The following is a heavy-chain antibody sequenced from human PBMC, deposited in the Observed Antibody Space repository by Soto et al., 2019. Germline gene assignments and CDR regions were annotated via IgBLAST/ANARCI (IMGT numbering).Heavy chain of an antibody. D-gene: IGHD3-10*01. V-gene: IGHV1-18*01. Sequence: ASVKVSCKSSGYTFTSYGISWVRQAPGQGLEWMGWISAYNGNTNYAQKLQGRVTITRDMSTSTAYMELSSLRSEDTAVYYCAAAPSITMVRGVIINNYYYMDVWGKGTTVTVSS. CDR3: AAAPSITMVRGVIINNYYYMDV. J-gene: IGHJ6*03. CDR2: ISAYNGNT. CDR1: GYTFTSYG.